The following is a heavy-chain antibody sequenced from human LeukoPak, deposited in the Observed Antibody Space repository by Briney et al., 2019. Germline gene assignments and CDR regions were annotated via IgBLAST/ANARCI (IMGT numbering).Heavy chain of an antibody. V-gene: IGHV4-59*01. Sequence: SETLSLTCTVSGGSISSYYWSWIRQPPGKGLEWVGYIYYSGTTNYNPSLKSRVTISVDTSKNQFSLKLSSVTAATPPVYYCGRVGYTSSWYPNYFDYWAKEPWSPSPQ. CDR2: IYYSGTT. CDR1: GGSISSYY. J-gene: IGHJ4*01. CDR3: GRVGYTSSWYPNYFDY. D-gene: IGHD6-13*01.